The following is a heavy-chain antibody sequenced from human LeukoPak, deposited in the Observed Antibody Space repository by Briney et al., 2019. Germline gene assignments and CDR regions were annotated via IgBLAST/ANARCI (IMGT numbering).Heavy chain of an antibody. Sequence: PGGSLRLSCAASGFPFTRYGMQWVRQAPSKGLDWLAVISNDGRNEYYADSVKGRFTVSRDNSKNTLYLQMNSLRAEDTAVYYCAKDNDILTGLGYAMDVWGQGTTVTVSS. J-gene: IGHJ6*02. CDR1: GFPFTRYG. CDR3: AKDNDILTGLGYAMDV. CDR2: ISNDGRNE. V-gene: IGHV3-30*18. D-gene: IGHD3-9*01.